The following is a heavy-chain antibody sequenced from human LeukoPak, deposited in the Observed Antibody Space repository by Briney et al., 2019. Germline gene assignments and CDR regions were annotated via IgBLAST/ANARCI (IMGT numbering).Heavy chain of an antibody. CDR1: GFTFSSYW. CDR3: ARDPGGYDNAFDI. D-gene: IGHD5-12*01. CDR2: IKQDGSEK. V-gene: IGHV3-7*01. J-gene: IGHJ3*02. Sequence: GGSLRLSCAASGFTFSSYWMSWVRQAPGKGLEWVANIKQDGSEKYYVDSVKGRFTISRDNAKNSLYLQMNSLRAEDTAVYYCARDPGGYDNAFDIWGQGTMVTVSS.